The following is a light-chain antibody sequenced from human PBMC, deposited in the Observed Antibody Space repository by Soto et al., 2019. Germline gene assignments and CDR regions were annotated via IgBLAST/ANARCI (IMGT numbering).Light chain of an antibody. V-gene: IGKV3-20*01. CDR3: EQYGSSPRT. CDR1: QSVSSN. Sequence: ERVMTQSPSTLSVSPGERATLSCRASQSVSSNLAWYQQKPGQAPRLLIYGASNRATGIPDRFSGSGSGTDFTLTISRLGPEDSAVYYCEQYGSSPRTFGQGTKVDI. CDR2: GAS. J-gene: IGKJ1*01.